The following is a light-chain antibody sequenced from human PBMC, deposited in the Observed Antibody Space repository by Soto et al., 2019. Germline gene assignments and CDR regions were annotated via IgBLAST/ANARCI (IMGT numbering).Light chain of an antibody. Sequence: QSVLTQPASVSGSPGQSITISCTGNSSDVGYYDYVSWYQQHPGKAPKLMISEVSNRPSGISNRFSGSKSGNTASLTISGLQAEDEADYYCTSYTRSSHVVFGGGTKLTVL. V-gene: IGLV2-14*01. CDR2: EVS. CDR1: SSDVGYYDY. J-gene: IGLJ2*01. CDR3: TSYTRSSHVV.